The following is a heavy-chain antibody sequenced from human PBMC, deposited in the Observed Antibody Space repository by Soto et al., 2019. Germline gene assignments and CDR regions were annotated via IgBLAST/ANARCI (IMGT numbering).Heavy chain of an antibody. CDR3: ARENYYGGHVIGSLDL. CDR1: GFTFSTYA. CDR2: VSSEGGTQ. J-gene: IGHJ2*01. Sequence: QVQLVESGGGVVQPGKSLRVSCTASGFTFSTYAMQWVRQAPGKGLEWVAVVSSEGGTQFYADSVKGRFTISRDNSKNLLYLEMSYLTTEGAAIYYCARENYYGGHVIGSLDLWGRGTLVSVSS. V-gene: IGHV3-30*04. D-gene: IGHD3-22*01.